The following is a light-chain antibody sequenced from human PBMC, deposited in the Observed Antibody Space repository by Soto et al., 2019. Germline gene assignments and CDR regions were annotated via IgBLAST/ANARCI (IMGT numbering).Light chain of an antibody. V-gene: IGKV3D-15*01. CDR3: QQYNHWWT. J-gene: IGKJ1*01. CDR1: QSITSS. Sequence: PGERASLSCGASQSITSSFLAWYRQKPGQAPRLLIYGASSRATGIPDRFSGTGSGTEFTLTISSLQSEDSAVYYCQQYNHWWTFGQGTKVDIK. CDR2: GAS.